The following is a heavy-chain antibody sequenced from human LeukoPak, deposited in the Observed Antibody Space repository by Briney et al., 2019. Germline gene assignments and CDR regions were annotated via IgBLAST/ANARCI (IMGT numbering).Heavy chain of an antibody. CDR1: GYTFTSYY. V-gene: IGHV1-2*02. Sequence: AASVKVSCKASGYTFTSYYMHWVRQAPGQGLEWMGWINPNSGGTNYAQKFQGRVTMTRDTSISTAYMELSRLRSDDTAVYYCARALSRDDAFDIWGQGTMVTVSS. D-gene: IGHD2-2*01. CDR2: INPNSGGT. CDR3: ARALSRDDAFDI. J-gene: IGHJ3*02.